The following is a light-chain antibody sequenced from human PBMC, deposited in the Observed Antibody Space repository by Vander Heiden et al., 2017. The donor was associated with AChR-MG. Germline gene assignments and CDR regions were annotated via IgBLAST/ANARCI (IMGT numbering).Light chain of an antibody. J-gene: IGLJ3*02. Sequence: SSLTQPLSASGTPGQRVTFSSSASSSDRGSNYVYWYQQLPGTAPKLLIYRSNQRPSGVPDRFSGSKSGTSASLAISGLRSEDEADYYCAAWDDSLSGWVFGGGTKLTVL. CDR3: AAWDDSLSGWV. V-gene: IGLV1-47*01. CDR1: SSDRGSNY. CDR2: RSN.